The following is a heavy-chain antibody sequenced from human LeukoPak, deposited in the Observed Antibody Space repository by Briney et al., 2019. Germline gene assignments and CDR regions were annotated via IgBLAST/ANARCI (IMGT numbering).Heavy chain of an antibody. V-gene: IGHV4-39*07. CDR3: ARARSPTVLDF. CDR1: GGSISSSSYY. CDR2: IYYSGST. Sequence: SETLSLTCTVSGGSISSSSYYWGWIRQPPGKGLEWIGSIYYSGSTYYNPSLESRVTISGDTSKNQFSLKLTSVSAADTAVYYCARARSPTVLDFWGQGTLASVSS. J-gene: IGHJ4*02. D-gene: IGHD4-17*01.